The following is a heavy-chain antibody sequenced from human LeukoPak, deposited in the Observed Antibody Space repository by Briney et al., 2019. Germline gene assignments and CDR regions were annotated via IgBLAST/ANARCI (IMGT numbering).Heavy chain of an antibody. CDR2: ITASGTAM. J-gene: IGHJ4*02. CDR1: GFTFSSYS. Sequence: GGSLRLSCAASGFTFSSYSMNWVRQAPGKGLEWVSHITASGTAMLYADSVGGRFTISRDNAKNSLYLQMNSLRDEDTAVYYCASSGSYRFDYWGQGTLVTVSS. D-gene: IGHD1-26*01. V-gene: IGHV3-48*02. CDR3: ASSGSYRFDY.